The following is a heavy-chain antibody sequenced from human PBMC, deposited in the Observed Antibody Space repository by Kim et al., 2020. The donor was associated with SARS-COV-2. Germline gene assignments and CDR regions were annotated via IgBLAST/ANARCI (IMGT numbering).Heavy chain of an antibody. Sequence: SETLSLTCSVSAGSKSSHYWSWIRQSPGKGLEWIGYIYYGGNTDYNPSLKSRVTMSMDTSKNQLSLKVTSVTAADTAVYYCARTGEGYYFDSWGQGTLVTVPS. V-gene: IGHV4-59*11. CDR2: IYYGGNT. D-gene: IGHD7-27*01. CDR1: AGSKSSHY. CDR3: ARTGEGYYFDS. J-gene: IGHJ4*02.